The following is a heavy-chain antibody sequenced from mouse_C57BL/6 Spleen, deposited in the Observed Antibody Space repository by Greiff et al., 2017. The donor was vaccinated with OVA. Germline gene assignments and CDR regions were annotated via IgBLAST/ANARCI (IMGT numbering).Heavy chain of an antibody. V-gene: IGHV1-85*01. J-gene: IGHJ3*01. CDR1: GYTFTSYD. D-gene: IGHD2-4*01. CDR3: ARNDYDEGAWFAY. CDR2: IYPRDGST. Sequence: QVQLQQSGPELVKPGGSVKLSCKASGYTFTSYDINWVKQRPGQGLEWIGWIYPRDGSTKYNEKFKGKATLTVDTSSSTAYMELHSLTSEDSAVYFCARNDYDEGAWFAYWGQGTLVTVSA.